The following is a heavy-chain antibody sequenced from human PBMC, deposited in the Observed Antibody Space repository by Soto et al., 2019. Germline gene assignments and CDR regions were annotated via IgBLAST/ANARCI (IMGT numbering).Heavy chain of an antibody. CDR3: AKAYYDILTGTDY. V-gene: IGHV3-23*01. CDR2: ISGSGGST. D-gene: IGHD3-9*01. J-gene: IGHJ4*02. CDR1: GFTFSSYA. Sequence: GGSLRLSCAASGFTFSSYAMSWVRQAPGKGLEWVTDISGSGGSTYYADSVKGRFTISRDNSKNTLYLQMNSLRAEDTAVYYCAKAYYDILTGTDYWGQGTLVTVSS.